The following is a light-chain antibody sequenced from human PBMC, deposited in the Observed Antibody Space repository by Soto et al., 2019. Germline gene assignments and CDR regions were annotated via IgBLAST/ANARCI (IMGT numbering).Light chain of an antibody. CDR3: QQYNNWPPWT. CDR2: GAS. Sequence: EIVLTQSPGTLSLSPGERATLSCGASRSVTTSLAWYQQKPGQAPRLLIYGASTRATGIPARFSGSGSGTEFTLTISSLQSEDFAVYYCQQYNNWPPWTFGQGTKVDIK. V-gene: IGKV3-15*01. CDR1: RSVTTS. J-gene: IGKJ1*01.